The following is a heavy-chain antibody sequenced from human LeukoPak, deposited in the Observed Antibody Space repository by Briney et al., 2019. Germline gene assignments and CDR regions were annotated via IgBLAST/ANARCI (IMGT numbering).Heavy chain of an antibody. Sequence: PGGSVRLSCAASGFTFSDYYMSWIRQAPGKGLEWVSYISDSGSYTNYADSVKGRFTISRDNAKSSLYLQMNILRADDSAVYYCARGRSRGSDYWGQGTLVTVSS. V-gene: IGHV3-11*05. CDR2: ISDSGSYT. CDR1: GFTFSDYY. D-gene: IGHD3-16*01. J-gene: IGHJ4*02. CDR3: ARGRSRGSDY.